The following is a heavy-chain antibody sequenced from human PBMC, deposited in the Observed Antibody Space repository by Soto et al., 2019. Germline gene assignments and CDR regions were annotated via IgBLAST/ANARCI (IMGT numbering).Heavy chain of an antibody. V-gene: IGHV3-48*02. CDR1: GFSFSSYS. CDR3: ATDAHGPYYFDY. CDR2: ISSSSSTI. Sequence: EVQLVESGGTLVEPGGSLRLSCGGSGFSFSSYSMNWVRQAPGKGLEWVSYISSSSSTIYYSDSVKGRFTISRDNAKNSLYLQMDSLRDEDTAVYYCATDAHGPYYFDYWGQGTLVTVSS. J-gene: IGHJ4*02.